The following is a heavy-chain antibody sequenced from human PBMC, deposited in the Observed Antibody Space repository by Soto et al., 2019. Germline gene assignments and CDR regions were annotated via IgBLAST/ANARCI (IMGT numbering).Heavy chain of an antibody. V-gene: IGHV3-7*03. CDR3: ARDATFCLDC. D-gene: IGHD3-16*01. J-gene: IGHJ4*02. CDR2: INRDGGER. CDR1: GISFRNYW. Sequence: GGSLRLSCAASGISFRNYWMAWVRQAPGKGLEWVANINRDGGERYHADAVRGRFTNYRDNSENSLYRKMKRLRAEDTAVDYCARDATFCLDCWGRGTLVTVSS.